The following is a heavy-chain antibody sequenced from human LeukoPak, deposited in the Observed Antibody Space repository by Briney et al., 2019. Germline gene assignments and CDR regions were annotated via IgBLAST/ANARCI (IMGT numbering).Heavy chain of an antibody. CDR3: ARRWAGTFDY. D-gene: IGHD6-19*01. CDR2: IYYSGST. V-gene: IGHV4-31*03. Sequence: SETLSLTCTVSGGSINSGGYYWSWIRQHPGKGLEWIGYIYYSGSTYYNPSLKSRVTMSVDTSKSQFSLKLSSVTAADTAVYYCARRWAGTFDYWGQGTLVTVSS. CDR1: GGSINSGGYY. J-gene: IGHJ4*02.